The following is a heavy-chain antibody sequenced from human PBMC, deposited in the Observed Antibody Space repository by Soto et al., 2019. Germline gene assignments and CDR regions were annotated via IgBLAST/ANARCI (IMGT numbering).Heavy chain of an antibody. Sequence: ASVKVSCKASGYTFTGYYMHWVRQAPGQGLEWMGWINPNSGGTNDAQKFQGRVTMTRDTSISTAYMELSRLRSDDTAVYYCARDRALGYDSSGYNYWGQGTLVTVSS. V-gene: IGHV1-2*02. CDR3: ARDRALGYDSSGYNY. J-gene: IGHJ4*02. D-gene: IGHD3-22*01. CDR1: GYTFTGYY. CDR2: INPNSGGT.